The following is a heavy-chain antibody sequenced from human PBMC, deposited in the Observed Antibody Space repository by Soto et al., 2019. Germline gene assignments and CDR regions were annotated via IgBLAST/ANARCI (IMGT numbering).Heavy chain of an antibody. CDR1: GYTFTSYG. J-gene: IGHJ4*02. Sequence: QVQMVQSGAEVKKPGASVKVSCKASGYTFTSYGISWVRQAPGQGLEWMGWISAYNGNTNYAQKLQGRVTVTTDTSTRKGDVGLGTRVSDNTAAFYCAWGGGGFDYWGQGTLVTVSS. CDR2: ISAYNGNT. D-gene: IGHD3-16*01. V-gene: IGHV1-18*04. CDR3: AWGGGGFDY.